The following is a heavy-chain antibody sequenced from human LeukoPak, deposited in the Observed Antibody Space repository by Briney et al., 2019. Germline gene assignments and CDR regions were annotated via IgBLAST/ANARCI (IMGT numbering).Heavy chain of an antibody. CDR2: ISSSSSYI. CDR3: ARDISRYSYGYGFDY. Sequence: KPGGSLRLSCAASGFTFSSYSMTWVRQAPGKGLEWVSSISSSSSYIYYADSVKGRFAISRDNAKNSLYLQMNSLRAEDTAVYYCARDISRYSYGYGFDYWGQGTLVTVSS. D-gene: IGHD5-18*01. CDR1: GFTFSSYS. J-gene: IGHJ4*02. V-gene: IGHV3-21*01.